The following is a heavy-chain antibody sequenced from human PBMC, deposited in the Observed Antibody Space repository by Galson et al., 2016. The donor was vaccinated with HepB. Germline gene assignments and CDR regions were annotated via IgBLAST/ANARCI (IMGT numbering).Heavy chain of an antibody. V-gene: IGHV2-5*01. J-gene: IGHJ4*02. D-gene: IGHD4-11*01. CDR2: IYWNDNK. CDR1: GFSLSTNGVG. CDR3: VRRRWDYNHYFDY. Sequence: PALVKPTQTLTLTCTFSGFSLSTNGVGVGWVRRSPGKALEWLALIYWNDNKRYSPSLNDRLAITKDTSKNQVVLTITNMDPVDTATYYCVRRRWDYNHYFDYCAQGTLVTVSS.